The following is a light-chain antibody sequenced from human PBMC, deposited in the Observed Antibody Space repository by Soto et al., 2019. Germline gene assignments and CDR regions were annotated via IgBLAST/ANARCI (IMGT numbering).Light chain of an antibody. V-gene: IGLV2-14*01. J-gene: IGLJ1*01. Sequence: QSALTQPASVSGSPGQSITISCTGTSSDVGGYNFVSWYQQHPAKAPKLMIYDVSNRPSGVSDRFSGSKSGNTASLTISGLQAEDEADYYCSSYTSSSTYVFGPGTKLTVL. CDR3: SSYTSSSTYV. CDR1: SSDVGGYNF. CDR2: DVS.